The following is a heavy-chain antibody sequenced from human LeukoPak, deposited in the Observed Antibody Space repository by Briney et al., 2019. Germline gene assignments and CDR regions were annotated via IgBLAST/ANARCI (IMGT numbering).Heavy chain of an antibody. CDR1: GFTFSSYA. V-gene: IGHV3-48*03. D-gene: IGHD6-13*01. J-gene: IGHJ6*03. CDR2: ISSSGSTI. CDR3: ARSPYSSSWYYYYYYMDV. Sequence: PGGSLRLSCAASGFTFSSYAMNWVRQALGKGLEWVSYISSSGSTIYYADSVKGRFTISRDNAENSLYLQMNSLRAEDTAVYYCARSPYSSSWYYYYYYMDVWGKGTTVTISS.